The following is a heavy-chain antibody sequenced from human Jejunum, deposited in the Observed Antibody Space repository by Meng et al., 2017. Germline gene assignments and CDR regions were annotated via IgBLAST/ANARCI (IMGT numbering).Heavy chain of an antibody. D-gene: IGHD3-3*01. Sequence: QLQQWGAGRLKPSETLSLTCAVNGGSFGTYYWTWFRQSPEKGLEWIGEINRSGSTSSNPSLKSRVAISMDTSKNQFFLRLDSVTAADTAVYYCARGRSIDFRLAKYDYWGQGTLVTVSS. CDR2: INRSGST. V-gene: IGHV4-34*01. CDR1: GGSFGTYY. CDR3: ARGRSIDFRLAKYDY. J-gene: IGHJ4*02.